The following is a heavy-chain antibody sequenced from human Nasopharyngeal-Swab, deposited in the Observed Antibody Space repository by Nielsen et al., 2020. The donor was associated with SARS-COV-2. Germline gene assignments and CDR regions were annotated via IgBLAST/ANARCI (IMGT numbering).Heavy chain of an antibody. CDR2: IYYSGST. D-gene: IGHD5-24*01. CDR3: ARDQLATTHGAYGMDV. V-gene: IGHV4-61*01. Sequence: EPLKISCTVSGGSVSSGSYYWSWIRQPPGRGLEWIGYIYYSGSTNYNPSLKSRVTISVDTSKNQFSLKLSSVTAADTAVYYCARDQLATTHGAYGMDVWGQGTTVTVSS. J-gene: IGHJ6*02. CDR1: GGSVSSGSYY.